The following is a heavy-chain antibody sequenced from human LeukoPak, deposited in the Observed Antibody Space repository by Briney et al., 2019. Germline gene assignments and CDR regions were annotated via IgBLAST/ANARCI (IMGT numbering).Heavy chain of an antibody. CDR3: ARGIRDCSRTTCYQPFDY. CDR2: IYSGGST. Sequence: GGSLRLSCAASGFTVSNTYMSWVRQAPGKGLEWVSVIYSGGSTYYADSVKGRFTISRDKSKNTLYLQMSSLRAEDTAVYYCARGIRDCSRTTCYQPFDYWGQGALVTVSS. V-gene: IGHV3-53*01. CDR1: GFTVSNTY. J-gene: IGHJ4*02. D-gene: IGHD2-2*01.